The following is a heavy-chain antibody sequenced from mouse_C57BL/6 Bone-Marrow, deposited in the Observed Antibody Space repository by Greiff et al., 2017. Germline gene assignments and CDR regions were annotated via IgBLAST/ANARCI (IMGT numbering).Heavy chain of an antibody. CDR1: GYTFTSYW. D-gene: IGHD1-1*01. V-gene: IGHV1-50*01. Sequence: VQLQQPGAELVKPGASVKLSCKASGYTFTSYWMQWVKQRPGQGLEWIGEIDPSDSYTNYNQKFKGKATLTVDTSSSTAYMQLSSLTSEDSAVYYCASECYYYGCYFDYWGQGTTLTVSS. J-gene: IGHJ2*01. CDR3: ASECYYYGCYFDY. CDR2: IDPSDSYT.